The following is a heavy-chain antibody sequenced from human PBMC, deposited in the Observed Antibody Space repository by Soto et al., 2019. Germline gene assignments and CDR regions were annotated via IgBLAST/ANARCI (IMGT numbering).Heavy chain of an antibody. CDR2: INAGNGNA. CDR1: GYTFTNYA. D-gene: IGHD3-22*01. CDR3: ARGDYYDIHDY. J-gene: IGHJ4*02. Sequence: GASVKVSRKASGYTFTNYAMHWVRQAPGQRLEWMGWINAGNGNAKSSQKFQGRVTITRDTSASTAYMERNSLRSEDTAVYYCARGDYYDIHDYWGQRTLVTLSS. V-gene: IGHV1-3*01.